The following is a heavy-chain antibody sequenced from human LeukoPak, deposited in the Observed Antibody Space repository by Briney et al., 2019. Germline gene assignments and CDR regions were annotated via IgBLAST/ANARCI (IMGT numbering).Heavy chain of an antibody. V-gene: IGHV1-46*01. D-gene: IGHD1-1*01. CDR2: INPSGGST. Sequence: GASVKVSCKASGYTFTSYYMHWVRQAPGEGLEWMGIINPSGGSTSYAQKFQGRVTMTRDMSTSTAYMELSSLRSEDMAVYYCARDHTSEGGTTFDYWGQGTLVTVSS. J-gene: IGHJ4*02. CDR1: GYTFTSYY. CDR3: ARDHTSEGGTTFDY.